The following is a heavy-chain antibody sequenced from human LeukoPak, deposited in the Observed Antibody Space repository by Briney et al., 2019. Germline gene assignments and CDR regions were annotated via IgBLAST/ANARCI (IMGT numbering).Heavy chain of an antibody. CDR1: GGSISSYY. CDR2: IYTSGST. CDR3: ASTLGYCSGGSCYTHFDY. D-gene: IGHD2-15*01. Sequence: PSETLSLTCTVSGGSISSYYWSWIRQPAGKGLEWIGRIYTSGSTNYNPSLKSRVTMSVDTSENQFSLKLSSVTAADTAEYYCASTLGYCSGGSCYTHFDYWGQGTLVTVSS. J-gene: IGHJ4*02. V-gene: IGHV4-4*07.